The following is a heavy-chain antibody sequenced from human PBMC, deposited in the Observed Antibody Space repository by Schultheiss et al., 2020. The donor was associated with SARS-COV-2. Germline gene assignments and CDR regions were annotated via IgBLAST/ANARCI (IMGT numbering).Heavy chain of an antibody. CDR1: GGSVSSGSYY. Sequence: SQTLSLTCTVSGGSVSSGSYYWSWIRQPPGKGLEWIGYIYYSGSTYYNPSLKSRVTMSVDTSKNQFSLRMRFVTAADTAVYYCARRSDWDRGGMDVWGQGTTVTVSS. CDR3: ARRSDWDRGGMDV. CDR2: IYYSGST. J-gene: IGHJ6*02. D-gene: IGHD6-25*01. V-gene: IGHV4-61*01.